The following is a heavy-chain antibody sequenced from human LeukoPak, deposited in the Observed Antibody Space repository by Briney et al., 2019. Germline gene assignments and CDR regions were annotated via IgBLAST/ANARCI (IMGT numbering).Heavy chain of an antibody. J-gene: IGHJ5*02. CDR1: GYTLNELS. V-gene: IGHV1-24*01. CDR3: ATYILTGYTHNWFDP. Sequence: ASVQVSCKVSGYTLNELSMHGVRQAPGKGREGMGGFDPEGGETIYAQKFQGRVTMTEDTSTDTAYMELSSLRSEDTAVYYCATYILTGYTHNWFDPWGQGTLVTVSS. CDR2: FDPEGGET. D-gene: IGHD3-9*01.